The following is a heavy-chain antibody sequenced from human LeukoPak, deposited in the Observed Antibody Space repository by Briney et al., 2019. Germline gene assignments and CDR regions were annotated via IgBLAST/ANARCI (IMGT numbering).Heavy chain of an antibody. J-gene: IGHJ4*02. CDR2: IIPIFGTA. CDR1: GGTFSSYA. D-gene: IGHD6-13*01. V-gene: IGHV1-69*13. CDR3: AREGSSSWYGDFDY. Sequence: ASVKVSCKASGGTFSSYAISWVRQAPGQGLEWMGGIIPIFGTANYAQKFQGRVTITADESTSTAYMELSSLRSEDTAVCYCAREGSSSWYGDFDYWGQGTLVTVSS.